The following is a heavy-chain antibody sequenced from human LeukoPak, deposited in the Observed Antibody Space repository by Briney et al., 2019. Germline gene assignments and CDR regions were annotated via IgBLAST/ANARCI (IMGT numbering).Heavy chain of an antibody. J-gene: IGHJ4*02. CDR1: GFTFSSYA. CDR3: AKTKAEIAARPVYGY. D-gene: IGHD6-6*01. Sequence: GGSLRLSCAASGFTFSSYAMSWVRQAPGKGLEWVSAISGSGGSTYYADSVKGRFTISRGNSKNTLYLQMNSLRAEDTAVYYYAKTKAEIAARPVYGYWGQGTLVTVSS. V-gene: IGHV3-23*01. CDR2: ISGSGGST.